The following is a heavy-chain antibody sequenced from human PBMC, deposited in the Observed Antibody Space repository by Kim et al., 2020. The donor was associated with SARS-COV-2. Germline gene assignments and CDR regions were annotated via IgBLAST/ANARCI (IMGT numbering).Heavy chain of an antibody. CDR3: AKDHRGGFVGVVNYYYYYGMDV. V-gene: IGHV3-23*01. CDR2: ISGSGGST. J-gene: IGHJ6*02. Sequence: GGSLRLSCAASGFTFSSYAMSWVRQAPGKGLEWVSAISGSGGSTYYADSVKGRFTISRDNSKNTLYLQMNSLRAEDTAVYYCAKDHRGGFVGVVNYYYYYGMDVWGQGTTVTVSS. D-gene: IGHD3-3*01. CDR1: GFTFSSYA.